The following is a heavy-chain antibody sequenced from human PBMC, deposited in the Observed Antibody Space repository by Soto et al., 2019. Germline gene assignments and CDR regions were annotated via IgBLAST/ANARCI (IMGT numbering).Heavy chain of an antibody. J-gene: IGHJ5*02. CDR1: GGSIGTYY. Sequence: SETLSLTCSVSGGSIGTYYWSWIRQPPGKGLEWVAYIHYTGRTNYNLSLKSRVTISIDGSKNQISLKLSSVTAGDTAFYYCARLGGYYHSLDTWGQGTLVTVSS. V-gene: IGHV4-59*08. CDR2: IHYTGRT. D-gene: IGHD3-22*01. CDR3: ARLGGYYHSLDT.